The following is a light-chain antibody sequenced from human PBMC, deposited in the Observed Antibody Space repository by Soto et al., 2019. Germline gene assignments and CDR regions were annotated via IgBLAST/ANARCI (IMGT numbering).Light chain of an antibody. Sequence: DIVMTQSPLSLPVTPGEPASISCRSSQSLLHSNGYNYLDWYLQKPGQSPQLLIYLGSNRASGVXDRFSGSGSGTDFTLKISRVEAEDVGVYYCMQALQTSFTFGPGTKVDIK. CDR2: LGS. CDR3: MQALQTSFT. J-gene: IGKJ3*01. CDR1: QSLLHSNGYNY. V-gene: IGKV2-28*01.